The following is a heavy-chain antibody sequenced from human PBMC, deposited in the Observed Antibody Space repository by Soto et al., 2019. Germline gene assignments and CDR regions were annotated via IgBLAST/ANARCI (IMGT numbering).Heavy chain of an antibody. Sequence: PSETLSLTCTVSGGSISSGGYYWSWIRQHPGKGLEWIGYIYYSGSTYYNPSLKSRVTISVDTSKNQFSLKLSSVTAADTAVYYCARVYGSGSYNNWFDPWGQGTLVTVSS. CDR3: ARVYGSGSYNNWFDP. J-gene: IGHJ5*02. CDR2: IYYSGST. CDR1: GGSISSGGYY. D-gene: IGHD3-10*01. V-gene: IGHV4-31*03.